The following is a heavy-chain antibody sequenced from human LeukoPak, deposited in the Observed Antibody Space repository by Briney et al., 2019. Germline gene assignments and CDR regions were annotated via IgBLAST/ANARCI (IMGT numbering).Heavy chain of an antibody. D-gene: IGHD2-2*01. Sequence: PSETLSLTCTVSGGSISSSSYYWGWIRQPPGKGLEWIGSIYYSGSTYYNPSLKSRLTISVDTSKNQFSLKMSSVTAADTAVYYCARGVLPGDLYNWFDPWGQGTLVTVSS. CDR2: IYYSGST. J-gene: IGHJ5*02. CDR3: ARGVLPGDLYNWFDP. V-gene: IGHV4-39*07. CDR1: GGSISSSSYY.